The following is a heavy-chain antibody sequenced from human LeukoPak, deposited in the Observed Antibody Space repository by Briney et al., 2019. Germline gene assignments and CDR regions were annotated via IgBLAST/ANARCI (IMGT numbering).Heavy chain of an antibody. CDR3: ARHHYYYGSGTYYTAIDS. J-gene: IGHJ4*02. Sequence: SETLSLTCAVYGGSFSGYYWSWIRQPPGKGLEWIGEINHSGSTNYNPSLKRRVTISVDTSKNQFSLKLSSVTAADTAVYFCARHHYYYGSGTYYTAIDSWGQGTLVTVSS. V-gene: IGHV4-34*01. CDR1: GGSFSGYY. D-gene: IGHD3-10*01. CDR2: INHSGST.